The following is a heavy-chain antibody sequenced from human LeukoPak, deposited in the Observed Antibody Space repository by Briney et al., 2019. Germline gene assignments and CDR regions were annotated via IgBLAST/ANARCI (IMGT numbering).Heavy chain of an antibody. V-gene: IGHV3-7*01. CDR3: ARDVVGSLDY. D-gene: IGHD1-26*01. CDR2: IKGDESAR. CDR1: GFTFSSYW. J-gene: IGHJ4*02. Sequence: GGSLRLSCAASGFTFSSYWMAWVRQAPGKELEWVANIKGDESARHQADSVKGRFTISRDNTRNSLYLQMTNLRGDDTAVYYCARDVVGSLDYWGQGTLVTVSS.